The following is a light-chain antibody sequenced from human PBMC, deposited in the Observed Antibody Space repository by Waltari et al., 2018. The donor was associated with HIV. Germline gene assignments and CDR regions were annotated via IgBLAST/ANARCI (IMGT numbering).Light chain of an antibody. V-gene: IGKV3-11*01. CDR2: DAS. CDR3: QQRTNWPRLT. J-gene: IGKJ4*01. Sequence: EIVLTQSPATLSLSPGERATLSCRASQSVSSYLAWYQQKPGQAPRLLIYDASNRATGIPARFSGRGSGKDFTLTISGLEPEDFAVYYCQQRTNWPRLTFGGGTKVEIK. CDR1: QSVSSY.